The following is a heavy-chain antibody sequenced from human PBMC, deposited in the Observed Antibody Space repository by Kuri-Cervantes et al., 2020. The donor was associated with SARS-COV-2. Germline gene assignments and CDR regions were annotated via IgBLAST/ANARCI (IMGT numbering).Heavy chain of an antibody. Sequence: GGSLRLSCAASGFTFSSYSMNWVRQAPGKGLEWVSSISSSSSYIYYADSVKGRFTISRDNAKNSLYLQMNSLRAEDTAVYYCARRSVVAAPNWYFDLWGRGTLVTVSS. J-gene: IGHJ2*01. CDR1: GFTFSSYS. CDR2: ISSSSSYI. D-gene: IGHD2-15*01. CDR3: ARRSVVAAPNWYFDL. V-gene: IGHV3-21*01.